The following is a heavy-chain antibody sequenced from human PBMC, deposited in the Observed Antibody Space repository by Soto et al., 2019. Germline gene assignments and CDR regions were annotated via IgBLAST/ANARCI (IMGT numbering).Heavy chain of an antibody. D-gene: IGHD6-19*01. CDR1: GGSISSGSSY. Sequence: QLQLHESGPGLVKPSETLSLTCTVSGGSISSGSSYWGWIRQPPGEGLEWVGSIYYDGTTYYNPSPQSRVTMAVDTSTNQFSLKLSSVTAEDTAVYYCTRRPRYARGWSSLDYWGQGTLVTVSS. V-gene: IGHV4-39*01. J-gene: IGHJ4*02. CDR2: IYYDGTT. CDR3: TRRPRYARGWSSLDY.